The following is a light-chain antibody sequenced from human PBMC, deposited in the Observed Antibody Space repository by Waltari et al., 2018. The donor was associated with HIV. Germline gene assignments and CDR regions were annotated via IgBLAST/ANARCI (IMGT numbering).Light chain of an antibody. Sequence: QSALTQPASVSASPGQSITISFTGTSSDVGGYNNVSWYRQHPGEAPKVIIYEVNRRPSGVSNRFTASKSGNTASLAISGLQPEDEADYFCSSYTSSSTHVFGPGTKVTVL. V-gene: IGLV2-14*03. CDR3: SSYTSSSTHV. J-gene: IGLJ1*01. CDR1: SSDVGGYNN. CDR2: EVN.